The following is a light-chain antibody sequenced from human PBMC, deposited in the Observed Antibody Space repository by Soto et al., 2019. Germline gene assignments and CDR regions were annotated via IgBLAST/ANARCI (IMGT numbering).Light chain of an antibody. CDR2: DVS. CDR3: CSYAGSSNGV. V-gene: IGLV2-11*01. CDR1: SSDVGGYNY. Sequence: QSVLTQPRSVSGSPGQSVTISWTGTSSDVGGYNYVSWYQQHPGKAPKLMIYDVSKRPSGVPDRFSGSKSGNTASLTISGLQAEDEADYYCCSYAGSSNGVFGGGTKVTVL. J-gene: IGLJ3*02.